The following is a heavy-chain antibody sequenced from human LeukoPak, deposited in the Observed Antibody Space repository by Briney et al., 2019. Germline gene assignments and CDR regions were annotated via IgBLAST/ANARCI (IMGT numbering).Heavy chain of an antibody. D-gene: IGHD1-26*01. Sequence: GGSLRLSCAASGFTFSSYAMSWVRQAPGKGLEWVSAISGSGGSTYYADSVKGRFTISRDNSKNTLYLQMNSLRAEDTAVYYCAKVGAYSGSYLGYFAYWGQGTLVTVSS. CDR3: AKVGAYSGSYLGYFAY. V-gene: IGHV3-23*01. CDR1: GFTFSSYA. J-gene: IGHJ4*02. CDR2: ISGSGGST.